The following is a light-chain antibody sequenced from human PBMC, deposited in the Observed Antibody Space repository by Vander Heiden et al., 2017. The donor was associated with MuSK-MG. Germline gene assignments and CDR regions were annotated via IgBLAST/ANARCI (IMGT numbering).Light chain of an antibody. CDR3: LQHDNFPIT. CDR2: EAT. CDR1: QDIDDD. J-gene: IGKJ5*01. V-gene: IGKV5-2*01. Sequence: ETALTQSPAFMSATPGDKVSISCKASQDIDDDMNCYRQKPGEAPIFIIQEATTPVPGIPTRFGGRGYGTDFTLTIKNIDAEDAAYYCCLQHDNFPITFGQGTRLEIK.